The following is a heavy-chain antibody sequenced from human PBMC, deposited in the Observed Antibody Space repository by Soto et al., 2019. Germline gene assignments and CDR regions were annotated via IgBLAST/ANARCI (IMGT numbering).Heavy chain of an antibody. CDR2: ISSSGGST. Sequence: GGSLRLSCAASGFTFSSYAMSWVRQAPGKGLEWVSAISSSGGSTYYADSVKGRFTISRDNSKNTLYLQMNSLRAEDTAVYYCAKDGPPGYSSSWYRGNWFDPWGQGTLVTVSS. V-gene: IGHV3-23*01. CDR3: AKDGPPGYSSSWYRGNWFDP. D-gene: IGHD6-13*01. CDR1: GFTFSSYA. J-gene: IGHJ5*02.